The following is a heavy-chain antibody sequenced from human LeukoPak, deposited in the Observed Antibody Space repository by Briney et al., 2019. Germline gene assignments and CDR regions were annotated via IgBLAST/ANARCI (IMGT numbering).Heavy chain of an antibody. CDR2: INTSSGRT. J-gene: IGHJ5*02. Sequence: ASVKVSCKASGYTFTSYYMNWLRQAPGQGLEWMGIINTSSGRTTYAQKLQGRVTMTRDTSTSTVYMELTRLRSEDTAVFYCARGGLPARSWFDPWGQGTLVTVSS. V-gene: IGHV1-46*01. CDR3: ARGGLPARSWFDP. CDR1: GYTFTSYY. D-gene: IGHD3/OR15-3a*01.